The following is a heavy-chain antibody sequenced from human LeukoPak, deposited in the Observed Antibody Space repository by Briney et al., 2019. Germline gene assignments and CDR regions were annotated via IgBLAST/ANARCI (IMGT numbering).Heavy chain of an antibody. CDR2: IYPSGST. CDR3: ARVGKSGSRYYFDY. V-gene: IGHV4-38-2*01. CDR1: GYSISSGYY. D-gene: IGHD1-26*01. Sequence: ASETLSLTCAVSGYSISSGYYWGWIRQPPGKGLEWIGTIYPSGSTYYNPSLKSRVTVSVDTSKNQFSLKLSSVTAADTAVYYCARVGKSGSRYYFDYWGQGTLVTVSS. J-gene: IGHJ4*02.